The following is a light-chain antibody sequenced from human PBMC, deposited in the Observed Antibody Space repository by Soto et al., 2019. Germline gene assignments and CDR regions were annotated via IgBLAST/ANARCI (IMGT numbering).Light chain of an antibody. J-gene: IGKJ1*01. Sequence: EIVMTQSPSTLSVSPWERATLSFMASHIGSILLAWYQQKPGQAPRLLIHGATTRATGIPARFSGSGSGTEFTLTISSLQSEDFAVYYCQQYNNWPRTFGQGTKVDIK. CDR3: QQYNNWPRT. CDR2: GAT. CDR1: HIGSIL. V-gene: IGKV3-15*01.